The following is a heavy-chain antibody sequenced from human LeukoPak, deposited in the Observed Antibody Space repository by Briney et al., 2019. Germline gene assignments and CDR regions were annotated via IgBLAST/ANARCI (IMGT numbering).Heavy chain of an antibody. V-gene: IGHV4-59*01. D-gene: IGHD3-22*01. CDR1: GDSMSGYF. J-gene: IGHJ4*02. CDR3: ARHHDSSGFNFDY. CDR2: IYYSGST. Sequence: SETLSLTCSVSGDSMSGYFWSWIRQPPGKGLEWIGYIYYSGSTNYNPSLKSRVTISVDTSKNQFSLKLSSVTAADTAVYYCARHHDSSGFNFDYWGQGTLVTVSS.